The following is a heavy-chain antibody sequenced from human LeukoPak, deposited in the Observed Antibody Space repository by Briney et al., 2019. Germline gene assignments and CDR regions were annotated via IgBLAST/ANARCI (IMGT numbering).Heavy chain of an antibody. D-gene: IGHD3-22*01. CDR1: GDSVSSDNAA. V-gene: IGHV6-1*01. Sequence: SQTLSLTCAIYGDSVSSDNAAWTWIRQSPSRGLEWLGRIYYRAKWYNDYPVSLRSRIIIDPDTSKNQFSLQLNSVTPEDTALYYCAREDNDSGYSLWGQGTLVTVSS. J-gene: IGHJ4*02. CDR2: IYYRAKWYN. CDR3: AREDNDSGYSL.